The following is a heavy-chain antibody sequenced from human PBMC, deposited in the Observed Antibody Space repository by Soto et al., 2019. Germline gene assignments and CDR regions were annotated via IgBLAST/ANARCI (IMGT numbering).Heavy chain of an antibody. V-gene: IGHV4-31*03. CDR3: ARDTRAAKDDYYYYGMDV. D-gene: IGHD2-15*01. J-gene: IGHJ6*02. CDR2: IYYSGST. CDR1: GGSISSGGYY. Sequence: SETLSLTCTVSGGSISSGGYYWSWIRQHPGKGLEWIGYIYYSGSTYYNPSLKSRVTISVDTSKNQFSLKLSSVTAADTAVYYCARDTRAAKDDYYYYGMDVWGQGTTVTVSS.